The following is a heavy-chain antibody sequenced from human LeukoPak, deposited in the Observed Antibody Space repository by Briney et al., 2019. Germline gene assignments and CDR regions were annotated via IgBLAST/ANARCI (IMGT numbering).Heavy chain of an antibody. CDR2: IYTRGST. V-gene: IGHV4-4*07. Sequence: SETLSLTCTVSGGSINNYYWSWIRQPAGKGLEWIGRIYTRGSTNYNPSLKSRVTMSVDTSKNQFSLKLSSVIAADTAVYYCARGRYCSADICSGGDAFDIWGQGTMVSVSS. D-gene: IGHD2-15*01. CDR3: ARGRYCSADICSGGDAFDI. J-gene: IGHJ3*02. CDR1: GGSINNYY.